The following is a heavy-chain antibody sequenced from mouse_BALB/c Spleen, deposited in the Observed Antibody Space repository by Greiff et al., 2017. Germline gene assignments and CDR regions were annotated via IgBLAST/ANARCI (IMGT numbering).Heavy chain of an antibody. Sequence: QVQLQQSGPQLVRPGASVKISCKASGYSFTSYWMHWVKQRPGQGLEWIGMIDPSDSETRLNQKLKDKATLTVDKSSSTAYMQLSSPTSEDSAVYYCARGGYDYPYAMDYWGQGTSVTVSS. CDR1: GYSFTSYW. CDR2: IDPSDSET. V-gene: IGHV1S126*01. J-gene: IGHJ4*01. D-gene: IGHD2-4*01. CDR3: ARGGYDYPYAMDY.